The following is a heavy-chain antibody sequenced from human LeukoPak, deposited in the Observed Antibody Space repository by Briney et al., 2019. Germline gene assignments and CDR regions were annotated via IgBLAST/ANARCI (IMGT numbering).Heavy chain of an antibody. J-gene: IGHJ4*02. Sequence: PGGSLRLSCAASGFTFNNYGMSWVRQAPGKGLEWVSAISGSGGSTFYADSVKGRFTISRDNSKNTLYLQMNSLRAEDTAVYYCARERIGGGYNYAYWGQGTLVTVSS. CDR2: ISGSGGST. CDR3: ARERIGGGYNYAY. V-gene: IGHV3-23*01. D-gene: IGHD5-24*01. CDR1: GFTFNNYG.